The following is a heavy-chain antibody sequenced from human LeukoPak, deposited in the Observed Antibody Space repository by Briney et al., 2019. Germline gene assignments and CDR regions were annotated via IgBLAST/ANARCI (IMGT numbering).Heavy chain of an antibody. J-gene: IGHJ3*02. CDR1: GVTVSSNY. Sequence: HPGGSLRLSCAASGVTVSSNYMSWVRQAPGKGLEWVSDIYSGGSTYYADSVKGRFTISRDNSKNTLYLQMNSLRAEDTAVYYCARDHDWGSGDIWGQGTMVTVSS. CDR2: IYSGGST. V-gene: IGHV3-66*02. CDR3: ARDHDWGSGDI. D-gene: IGHD7-27*01.